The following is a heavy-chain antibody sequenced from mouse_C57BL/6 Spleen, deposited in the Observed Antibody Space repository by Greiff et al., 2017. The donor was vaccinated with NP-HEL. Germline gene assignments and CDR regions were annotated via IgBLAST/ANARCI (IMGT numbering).Heavy chain of an antibody. Sequence: QVQLQQPGAELVKPGASVKLSCKASGYTFTSYWMQWVKQRPGQGLEWIGEIDPSDSYTNYNQKFKGKATLTVDTSSSTAYMQLSSLTSEDSAVYYCARNYYGYFDYWGQGTTLTVSS. CDR1: GYTFTSYW. V-gene: IGHV1-50*01. D-gene: IGHD1-1*01. J-gene: IGHJ2*01. CDR3: ARNYYGYFDY. CDR2: IDPSDSYT.